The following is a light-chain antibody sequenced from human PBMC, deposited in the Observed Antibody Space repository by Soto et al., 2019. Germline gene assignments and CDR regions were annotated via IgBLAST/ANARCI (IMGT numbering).Light chain of an antibody. V-gene: IGLV4-69*01. CDR2: VNSDGTH. CDR1: SGHSSYG. J-gene: IGLJ3*02. Sequence: QLVLTQSPSASASLGASVKLTCTLSSGHSSYGIAWHQQQPEKGPRYLMKVNSDGTHKRGDGIPDRFSGSSSGAERYLTISSLQSEDEGDYYCQTWGTGIWAFGGGTKLTV. CDR3: QTWGTGIWA.